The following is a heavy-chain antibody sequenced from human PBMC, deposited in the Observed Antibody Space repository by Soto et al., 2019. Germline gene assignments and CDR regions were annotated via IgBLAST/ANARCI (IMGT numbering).Heavy chain of an antibody. Sequence: SVKVSCKASGFTFTSSAVQWVRQARGQGLEWIGWIVVGSGNTNYAQKFQGRVTMTTDTSTTTSYMELRSLTSDDTAVYFCARDWRGAEGFDPWGQGTLVTVSS. V-gene: IGHV1-58*01. CDR3: ARDWRGAEGFDP. CDR1: GFTFTSSA. D-gene: IGHD3-3*01. CDR2: IVVGSGNT. J-gene: IGHJ5*02.